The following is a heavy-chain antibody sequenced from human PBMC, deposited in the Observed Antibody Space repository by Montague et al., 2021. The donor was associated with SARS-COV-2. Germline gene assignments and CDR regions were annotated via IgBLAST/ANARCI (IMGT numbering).Heavy chain of an antibody. CDR1: GGSISSSTYY. CDR2: IYYSGST. CDR3: ARHGLGWLRVLRPFDY. J-gene: IGHJ4*02. D-gene: IGHD5-12*01. Sequence: SETLSLTCTVSGGSISSSTYYWGWIRQPPGKGLEWIGSIYYSGSTFYNPSLKSRVTISVDTSKHQFSLKLSSVTAADTAVYYCARHGLGWLRVLRPFDYWGQGTLVTVSS. V-gene: IGHV4-39*01.